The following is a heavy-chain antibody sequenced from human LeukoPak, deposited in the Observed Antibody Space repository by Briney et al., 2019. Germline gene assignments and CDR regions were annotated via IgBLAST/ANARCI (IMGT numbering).Heavy chain of an antibody. CDR2: IIPIFGTA. V-gene: IGHV1-69*13. CDR3: ARGGGPSIAAASY. Sequence: SVKVSCTASGGTFSSYAISWVRQAPGQGLEWMGGIIPIFGTANYAQKFQGRVTITADESTSTAYMELSSLRSEDTAVYYCARGGGPSIAAASYWGQGTLVTVSS. CDR1: GGTFSSYA. J-gene: IGHJ4*02. D-gene: IGHD6-13*01.